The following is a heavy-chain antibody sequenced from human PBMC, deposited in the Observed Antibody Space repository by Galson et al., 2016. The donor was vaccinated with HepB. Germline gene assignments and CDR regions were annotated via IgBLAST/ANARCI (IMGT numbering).Heavy chain of an antibody. V-gene: IGHV3-21*01. D-gene: IGHD4-17*01. J-gene: IGHJ4*02. CDR3: AREPHDFGDYGVDY. CDR2: ISSCSTYI. Sequence: LRLSCAASGXTFSTYSMNWVRQAPGKGLEWVSSISSCSTYIYYADSVKGRFTISRDNAKNSLYLQMNSLRAEDTAVYYCAREPHDFGDYGVDYWXQGTLVTVSS. CDR1: GXTFSTYS.